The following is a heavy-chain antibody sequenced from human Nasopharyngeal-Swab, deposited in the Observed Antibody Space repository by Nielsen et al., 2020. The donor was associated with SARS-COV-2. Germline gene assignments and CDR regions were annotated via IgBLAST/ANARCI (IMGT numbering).Heavy chain of an antibody. CDR2: ISWNSGSI. Sequence: SLKISCAASGFTFDDYAMHWVRQAPGKGLEWVSGISWNSGSIGYADSVKGRFTISRDNAKNSLYLQMNSLRAEDMALYYCAKDEGGGLYYYGMDVWGQGTTVTVSS. CDR1: GFTFDDYA. V-gene: IGHV3-9*03. CDR3: AKDEGGGLYYYGMDV. D-gene: IGHD3-16*01. J-gene: IGHJ6*02.